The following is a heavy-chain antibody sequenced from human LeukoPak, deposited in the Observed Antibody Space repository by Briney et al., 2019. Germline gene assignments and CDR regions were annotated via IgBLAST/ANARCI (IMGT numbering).Heavy chain of an antibody. J-gene: IGHJ4*02. CDR2: SNQSGST. CDR3: ARGSPNYDYGGNRQDYFDY. CDR1: GGFYRGYF. D-gene: IGHD4-23*01. V-gene: IGHV4-34*01. Sequence: SETLSLTCAVYGGFYRGYFWSWSREAPGKGLEWIGESNQSGSTNNNPSLKSRVTISVDTSKNQFALRLSSVTAADTAVYYCARGSPNYDYGGNRQDYFDYWGQGTLVTVSS.